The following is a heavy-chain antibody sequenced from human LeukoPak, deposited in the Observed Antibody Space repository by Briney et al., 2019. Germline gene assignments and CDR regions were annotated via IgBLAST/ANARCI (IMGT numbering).Heavy chain of an antibody. CDR1: GGSISPYY. Sequence: PSETLSLTCTVSGGSISPYYWSWIRQPPGKGLEWIGYIFYSGSTNYNPSLESRVTMSVDTSKNQFSLQLTSVSASDTAVYYCVRQDYGDSHDAFDIWGQGTMVTVSS. CDR3: VRQDYGDSHDAFDI. V-gene: IGHV4-59*08. J-gene: IGHJ3*02. D-gene: IGHD4-17*01. CDR2: IFYSGST.